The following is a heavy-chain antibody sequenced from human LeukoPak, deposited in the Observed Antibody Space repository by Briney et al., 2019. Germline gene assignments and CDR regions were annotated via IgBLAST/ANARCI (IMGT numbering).Heavy chain of an antibody. J-gene: IGHJ6*02. Sequence: ASVKVSCKASGYTFTGYCMHWVRQAPGQGLEWMGGINPNSGGTNYAQKFQGRVTMTRDTSISTAYLELSRLRSDDTAVYYCARVPGKYYYGSGSKYYYYYGMDVWSQGTTVTVSS. CDR1: GYTFTGYC. D-gene: IGHD3-10*01. V-gene: IGHV1-2*02. CDR3: ARVPGKYYYGSGSKYYYYYGMDV. CDR2: INPNSGGT.